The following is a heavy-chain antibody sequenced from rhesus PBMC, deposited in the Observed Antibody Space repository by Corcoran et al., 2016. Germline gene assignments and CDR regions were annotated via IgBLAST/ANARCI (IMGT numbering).Heavy chain of an antibody. J-gene: IGHJ4*01. CDR3: ARGLYCTGRGCSDEADY. V-gene: IGHV1-198*02. CDR2: ILPLVGIT. D-gene: IGHD2-21*01. CDR1: GFTFGSYA. Sequence: QVQLVQSGAEVKKPGASVKVSCKASGFTFGSYAISWVRQAPGQGLEWLGVILPLVGITNYPGKFQGRVTITSDTSTSTAYMELSSLRSEDTAVYYCARGLYCTGRGCSDEADYWGQGVLVTVSS.